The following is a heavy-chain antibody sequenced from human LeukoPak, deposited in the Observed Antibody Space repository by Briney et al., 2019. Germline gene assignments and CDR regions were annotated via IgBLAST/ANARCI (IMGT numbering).Heavy chain of an antibody. CDR2: INPNSGGT. J-gene: IGHJ4*02. V-gene: IGHV1-2*02. D-gene: IGHD1-26*01. CDR1: GYTFTGYY. CDR3: ARDLGGSYYESDY. Sequence: ASVKVSCKASGYTFTGYYMHWVRQAPGQGLEWMGWINPNSGGTNYAQKFQGRVTMTRDTSISTAYMELSRLRSDDTAVYYCARDLGGSYYESDYWGQGTLVTVSS.